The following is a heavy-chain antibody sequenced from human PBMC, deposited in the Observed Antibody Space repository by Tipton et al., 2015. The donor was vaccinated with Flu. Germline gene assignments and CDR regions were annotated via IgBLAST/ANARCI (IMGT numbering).Heavy chain of an antibody. CDR3: ARDPYSSGWDGYFDL. CDR2: VSHSGST. D-gene: IGHD6-19*01. J-gene: IGHJ2*01. Sequence: QLVQSGGGLVKPGGSLRLSCAASGFTFTDFEMNWVRQAPGGGLEWIGSVSHSGSTFYNPSLKSRVTVSLDSSKNQFSLKLSSVTAADTAVNYCARDPYSSGWDGYFDLWGRGTLVTVSS. CDR1: GFTFTDFE. V-gene: IGHV4-38-2*02.